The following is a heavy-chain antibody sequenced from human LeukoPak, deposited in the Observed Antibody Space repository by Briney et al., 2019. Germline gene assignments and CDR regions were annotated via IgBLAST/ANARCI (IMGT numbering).Heavy chain of an antibody. CDR2: MNPNSGNT. D-gene: IGHD1-26*01. V-gene: IGHV1-8*02. J-gene: IGHJ4*02. Sequence: GASVKVSCRASGYTFTSYDINWVRQATGQGLEWMGWMNPNSGNTGYAQKFQGRVTMTRDTSISTAYMELSSLKSDDTAVYYCARVAMSGIGSDDFWGQGTLVTASS. CDR3: ARVAMSGIGSDDF. CDR1: GYTFTSYD.